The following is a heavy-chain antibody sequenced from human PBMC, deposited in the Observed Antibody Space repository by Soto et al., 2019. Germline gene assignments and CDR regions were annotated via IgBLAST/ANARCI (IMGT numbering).Heavy chain of an antibody. V-gene: IGHV4-38-2*01. CDR2: IYHTGST. Sequence: PSETLSLTCAVSGYSISSGYYWGWIRQPPGKGLEWIGSIYHTGSTFYNPSLKSRVTISLDTSRSQFSLKLTSVTAADTAMYYCAGSPVRSMFDYWGQGSLVTVAS. D-gene: IGHD3-10*01. CDR1: GYSISSGYY. CDR3: AGSPVRSMFDY. J-gene: IGHJ4*02.